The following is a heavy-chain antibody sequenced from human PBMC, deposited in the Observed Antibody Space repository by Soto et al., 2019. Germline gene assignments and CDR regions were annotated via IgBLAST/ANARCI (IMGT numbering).Heavy chain of an antibody. V-gene: IGHV3-11*06. CDR2: ISPGSRYP. D-gene: IGHD2-2*01. CDR3: AREDSIIIPAVSDF. J-gene: IGHJ4*02. Sequence: GGSLRLSCAGSGFTFGDSYMSWIRQAPGKGLEWLSYISPGSRYPAYADSVKGRFTISRDNAKRSLYLQMMSLTAEDTAIYYCAREDSIIIPAVSDFWGQGTLVTVSS. CDR1: GFTFGDSY.